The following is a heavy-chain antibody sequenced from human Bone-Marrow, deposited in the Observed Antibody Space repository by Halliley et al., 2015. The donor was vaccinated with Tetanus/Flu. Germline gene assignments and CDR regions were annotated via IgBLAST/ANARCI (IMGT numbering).Heavy chain of an antibody. J-gene: IGHJ5*02. Sequence: SLRLSCAASGFTFSSYAMNWVRQAPGKGLEWVSGISGSGVSTYYVDSVKGRFTVSRDNAKNTLYLQMNSLRAEDAAIYYCAEAGVTPMVIDTSNWFAPWGQGTLVTVSS. V-gene: IGHV3-23*01. CDR2: ISGSGVST. D-gene: IGHD5-18*01. CDR3: AEAGVTPMVIDTSNWFAP. CDR1: GFTFSSYA.